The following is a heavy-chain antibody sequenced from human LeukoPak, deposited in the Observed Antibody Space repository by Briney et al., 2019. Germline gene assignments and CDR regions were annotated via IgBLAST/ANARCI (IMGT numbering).Heavy chain of an antibody. Sequence: GGSLRLSCAASGFTFNNYAMIWVRQAPGKGLEWVSAVSGSGGSTYYADSVKGRFTISRDNSKNTLYLQMNSLRAEDTAVYYCAKKKGPRGDGDPIDYWGQGTLVTVSS. D-gene: IGHD4-17*01. J-gene: IGHJ4*02. CDR3: AKKKGPRGDGDPIDY. V-gene: IGHV3-23*01. CDR2: VSGSGGST. CDR1: GFTFNNYA.